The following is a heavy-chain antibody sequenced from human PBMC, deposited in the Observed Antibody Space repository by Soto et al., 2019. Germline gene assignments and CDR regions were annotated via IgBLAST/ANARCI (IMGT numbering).Heavy chain of an antibody. CDR2: IYSGGST. D-gene: IGHD1-20*01. CDR3: ATSSRNAYNFAMDA. J-gene: IGHJ6*02. Sequence: EVHLVETGGGLIQPGGSLRLSCAASGLSVSSSDMSWVRQASGKGLEWVSVIYSGGSTNDEASVTGRFTISTNNSKNTAHLQMNSLRVDDTAVYFCATSSRNAYNFAMDAWGQGTTVIVSS. CDR1: GLSVSSSD. V-gene: IGHV3-53*02.